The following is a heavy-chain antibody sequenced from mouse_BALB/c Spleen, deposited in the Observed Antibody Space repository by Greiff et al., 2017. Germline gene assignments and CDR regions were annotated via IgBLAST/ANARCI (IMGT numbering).Heavy chain of an antibody. CDR1: GFNIKDTY. V-gene: IGHV14-3*02. Sequence: VQLKESGAELVKPGASVKLSCTASGFNIKDTYMHWVKQRPEQGLEWIGRIDPANGNTKYDPKFQGKATITADTSSNTAYLQLSSLTSEDTAVYYCASNWDGRDYWGQGTTLTVSS. CDR2: IDPANGNT. D-gene: IGHD4-1*01. CDR3: ASNWDGRDY. J-gene: IGHJ2*01.